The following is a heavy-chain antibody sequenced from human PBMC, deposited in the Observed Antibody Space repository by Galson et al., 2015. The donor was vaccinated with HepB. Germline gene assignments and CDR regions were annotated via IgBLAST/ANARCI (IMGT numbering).Heavy chain of an antibody. CDR3: ARPGDSGYDWVGDFDY. CDR1: GYTFTSYY. V-gene: IGHV1-46*01. D-gene: IGHD5-12*01. J-gene: IGHJ4*02. Sequence: SVKVSCKASGYTFTSYYMHWVRQAPGQGLEWMGIINPSGGSTSYAQKFQGRVTMTRDTSTSTVYMELSSLRSEDTAVYYCARPGDSGYDWVGDFDYWGQGTLVTVSS. CDR2: INPSGGST.